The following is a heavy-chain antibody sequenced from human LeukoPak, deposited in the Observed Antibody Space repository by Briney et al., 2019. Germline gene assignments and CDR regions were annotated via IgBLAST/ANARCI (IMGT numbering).Heavy chain of an antibody. J-gene: IGHJ4*02. CDR1: GFTFSGSA. V-gene: IGHV3-73*01. CDR3: TRYYYDSSGYYYLFDY. D-gene: IGHD3-22*01. CDR2: IRSKANSYAT. Sequence: PGGSLRLSCAASGFTFSGSAMHWVRQASGKGLEWVGRIRSKANSYATAYAASVKGRFTISRDDSMNTAYLQMNSLKTEDTAVYYCTRYYYDSSGYYYLFDYWGQGTLVTVSS.